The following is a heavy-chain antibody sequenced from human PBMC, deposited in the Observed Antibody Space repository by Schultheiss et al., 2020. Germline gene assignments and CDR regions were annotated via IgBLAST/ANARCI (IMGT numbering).Heavy chain of an antibody. D-gene: IGHD2-15*01. CDR3: ARGRAGMVARPFQH. CDR1: GFTFSSYG. J-gene: IGHJ1*01. V-gene: IGHV3-30*19. Sequence: GGSLRLSCAASGFTFSSYGMHWVRQAPGKGLEWVAVIWYDGSNKYYADSVKGRFTISRDNSKNTLYLQMNSLRAEDTAVYYCARGRAGMVARPFQHWGQGTLVTVSS. CDR2: IWYDGSNK.